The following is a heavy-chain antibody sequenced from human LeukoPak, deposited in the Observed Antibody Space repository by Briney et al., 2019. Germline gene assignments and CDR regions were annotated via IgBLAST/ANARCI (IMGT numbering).Heavy chain of an antibody. V-gene: IGHV2-5*01. D-gene: IGHD1-7*01. J-gene: IGHJ4*02. Sequence: SGPTLLKPTQTLTVTCTFSGFSLSTGGVGVGWMRQPPGKALEWLSVIYWNDDKRYSPPLKSRLTITKDTSKNQVVLTMTNMDPVDTATYYCVHATKSNITGTTFDSWGQGTLVTVSS. CDR2: IYWNDDK. CDR3: VHATKSNITGTTFDS. CDR1: GFSLSTGGVG.